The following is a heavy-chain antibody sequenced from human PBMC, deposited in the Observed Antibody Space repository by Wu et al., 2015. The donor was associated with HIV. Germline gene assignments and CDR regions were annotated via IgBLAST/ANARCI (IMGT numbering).Heavy chain of an antibody. Sequence: VQLVQSGGEVKKPGASVKVACKSSGYIFSGFGIHWVRQGPGEGLEWMGWISAQNGNRKYAQKFQGRVTMTTETSSSTAYMELRSLRSDDTAVYYCARGQYYYGSGRGDAFDIWGQGTMVTVSS. V-gene: IGHV1-18*01. J-gene: IGHJ3*02. CDR1: GYIFSGFG. CDR3: ARGQYYYGSGRGDAFDI. D-gene: IGHD3-10*01. CDR2: ISAQNGNR.